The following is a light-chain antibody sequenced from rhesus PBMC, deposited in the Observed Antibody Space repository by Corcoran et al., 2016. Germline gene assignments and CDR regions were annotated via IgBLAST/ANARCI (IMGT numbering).Light chain of an antibody. Sequence: QAALTQPRSVSGSPGQSVTISCSGSSGNIGDFHYVSWYQQCPGTSPKLLIYEVSQRPSGVFDRFSGSKSGHTASLTISGLQADDESDYYCSSYAGSDTFVFGSGTRLTVL. CDR1: SGNIGDFHY. J-gene: IGLJ6*01. CDR2: EVS. V-gene: IGLV2-32*02. CDR3: SSYAGSDTFV.